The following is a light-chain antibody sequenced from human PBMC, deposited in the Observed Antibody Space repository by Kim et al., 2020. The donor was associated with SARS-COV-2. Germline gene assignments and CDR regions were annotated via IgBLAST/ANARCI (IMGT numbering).Light chain of an antibody. CDR3: AVWDDSLKGPV. Sequence: TVNWYQQFPGTAPKLLIYPNNQRLSGVPDRFSGSKSGTSVSLAISGLQSEDEADYYCAVWDDSLKGPVFGGGTKVTVL. V-gene: IGLV1-44*01. CDR2: PNN. CDR1: T. J-gene: IGLJ2*01.